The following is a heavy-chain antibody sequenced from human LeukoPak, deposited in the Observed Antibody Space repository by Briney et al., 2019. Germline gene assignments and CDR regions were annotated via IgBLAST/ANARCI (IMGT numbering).Heavy chain of an antibody. V-gene: IGHV4-31*03. J-gene: IGHJ3*02. CDR2: IYYSGST. CDR3: ARDREYDSSGYYYRAGLFDI. CDR1: GGSISSGGYY. D-gene: IGHD3-22*01. Sequence: SQTLSLTCTVSGGSISSGGYYWSWIRQHPGKGLEWIGYIYYSGSTYYNPSLKSRVTISVDTSKNKFSLKLSSVTAAATAVYYCARDREYDSSGYYYRAGLFDIWGQGTMVTVSS.